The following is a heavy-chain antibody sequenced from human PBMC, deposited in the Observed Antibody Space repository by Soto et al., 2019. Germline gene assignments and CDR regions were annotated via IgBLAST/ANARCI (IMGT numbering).Heavy chain of an antibody. J-gene: IGHJ4*02. V-gene: IGHV3-33*01. D-gene: IGHD2-15*01. CDR3: ARDLMHCSGGSCYSLDY. Sequence: ESGGGVVQPGRSLRLSCAASGFTFSSYGMHWVRQAPGKGLEWVAVIWYDGSNKYYADSVKGRFTISRDNSKNTLYLQMNSLRAEDTAVYYCARDLMHCSGGSCYSLDYWGQGTLVTVSS. CDR1: GFTFSSYG. CDR2: IWYDGSNK.